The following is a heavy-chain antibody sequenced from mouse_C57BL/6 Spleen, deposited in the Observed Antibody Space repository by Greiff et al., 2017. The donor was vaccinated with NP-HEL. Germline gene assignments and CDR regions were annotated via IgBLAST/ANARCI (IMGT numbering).Heavy chain of an antibody. CDR3: AHYGSSYPNWYFDV. D-gene: IGHD1-1*01. CDR2: ILPGSGST. V-gene: IGHV1-9*01. Sequence: QVQLQQSGAELMKPGASVKLSCKATGYTFTGYWIEWVKQRPGHGLEWIGEILPGSGSTNYNEKFKGKATFTADTSSNTAYMQLSSLTTEYSAIYYCAHYGSSYPNWYFDVWGTGTTVTVSS. J-gene: IGHJ1*03. CDR1: GYTFTGYW.